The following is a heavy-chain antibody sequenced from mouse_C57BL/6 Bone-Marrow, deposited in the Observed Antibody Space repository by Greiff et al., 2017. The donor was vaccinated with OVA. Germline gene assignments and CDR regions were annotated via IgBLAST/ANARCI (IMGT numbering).Heavy chain of an antibody. V-gene: IGHV1-69*01. Sequence: VQLQQPGAELVMPGASVKLSCKASGYTFTSYWMHWVKQRPGQGLEWIGEFDPSDSYTNYNQKFKGKSTLTVDKSSSTAYMQLSSLTSEDSAVYYCAREDYSNYGGFAYWGQGTLVTVSA. CDR1: GYTFTSYW. CDR2: FDPSDSYT. J-gene: IGHJ3*01. CDR3: AREDYSNYGGFAY. D-gene: IGHD2-5*01.